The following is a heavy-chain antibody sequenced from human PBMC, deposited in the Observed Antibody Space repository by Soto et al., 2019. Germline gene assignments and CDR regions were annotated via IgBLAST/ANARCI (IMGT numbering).Heavy chain of an antibody. D-gene: IGHD3-22*01. V-gene: IGHV4-59*02. J-gene: IGHJ3*02. CDR2: IYYSGST. Sequence: QVQLQESGPGLVKPSETLSLTCTVSGVSVSTYYWSWIRQPPGKGLEWIAYIYYSGSTNYNPSLKSRVTISVDTSKNPFSLKLTSVTAADTAVYYCARTYDGSGPNSGGYGFDIWGQGTMVTVSS. CDR1: GVSVSTYY. CDR3: ARTYDGSGPNSGGYGFDI.